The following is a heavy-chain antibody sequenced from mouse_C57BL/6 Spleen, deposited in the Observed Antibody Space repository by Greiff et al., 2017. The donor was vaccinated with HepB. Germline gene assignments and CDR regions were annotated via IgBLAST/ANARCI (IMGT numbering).Heavy chain of an antibody. Sequence: QVQLQQPGAELVKPGASVKLSCKASGYTFTSYWMHWVKQRPGRGLEWIGRIDPNSGGTKYNEKFKRKATLTVDKPSSTAYMQLSSLTSEDSAVYYCAKGYYGNYVDAMDYWGQGTSVTVSS. J-gene: IGHJ4*01. V-gene: IGHV1-72*01. CDR2: IDPNSGGT. D-gene: IGHD2-1*01. CDR3: AKGYYGNYVDAMDY. CDR1: GYTFTSYW.